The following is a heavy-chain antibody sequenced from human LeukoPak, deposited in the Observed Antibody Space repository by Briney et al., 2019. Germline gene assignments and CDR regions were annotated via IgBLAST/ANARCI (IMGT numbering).Heavy chain of an antibody. CDR2: INPSGNST. D-gene: IGHD2-15*01. CDR3: ARAGGYCGRISCPYYFDY. CDR1: GYTFTGYY. Sequence: ASVKVPCKASGYTFTGYYMHWVRQAPGQGLESMGIINPSGNSTSYAQKFQGRVTMTTDTSTSTVYMELRSLRSEDTAVYYCARAGGYCGRISCPYYFDYWGQGSLVAVSS. V-gene: IGHV1-46*01. J-gene: IGHJ4*02.